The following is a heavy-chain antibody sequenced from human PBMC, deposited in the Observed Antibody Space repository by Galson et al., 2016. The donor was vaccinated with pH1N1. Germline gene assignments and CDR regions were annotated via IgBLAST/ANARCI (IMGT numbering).Heavy chain of an antibody. D-gene: IGHD5-18*01. CDR2: ISWNSGSI. CDR1: GFTFDDYA. J-gene: IGHJ4*01. Sequence: SLRLSCAASGFTFDDYAMHWVRQAPGKGLEWVSGISWNSGSIGYADSVKGRFTISRDNAKNSLYLQMNSLRAEDTALYYCAKVTGYLYGYVDYWGHGTLVTGSS. CDR3: AKVTGYLYGYVDY. V-gene: IGHV3-9*01.